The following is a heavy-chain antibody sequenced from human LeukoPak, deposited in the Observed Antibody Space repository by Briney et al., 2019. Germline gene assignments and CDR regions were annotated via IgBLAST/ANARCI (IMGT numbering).Heavy chain of an antibody. J-gene: IGHJ4*02. V-gene: IGHV3-30*18. CDR1: GFTFSTYG. Sequence: GGSLRLSCAASGFTFSTYGMHWVRQAPGKGLEWVAVISYDGSNEYYADSVKGRFTISRDNSKNTLYLQMSSLRAEDTAVYYCAKEFNRGLPDYWGQGTLVTVPS. CDR3: AKEFNRGLPDY. D-gene: IGHD2-21*01. CDR2: ISYDGSNE.